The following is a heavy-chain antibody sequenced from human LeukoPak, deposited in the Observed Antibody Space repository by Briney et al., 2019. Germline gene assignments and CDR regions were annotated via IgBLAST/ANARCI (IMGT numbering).Heavy chain of an antibody. CDR1: GYTFTSYA. D-gene: IGHD6-13*01. V-gene: IGHV1-3*01. Sequence: GASVKVSCKASGYTFTSYAMHWVRQAPGLRLEWMGWINAGNGNTKYSQKFQGRVTITRDTSASTAYMELSSLRSEDTAVYYCARPSIAAAGISFDYWGQGTLVTVSS. CDR2: INAGNGNT. J-gene: IGHJ4*02. CDR3: ARPSIAAAGISFDY.